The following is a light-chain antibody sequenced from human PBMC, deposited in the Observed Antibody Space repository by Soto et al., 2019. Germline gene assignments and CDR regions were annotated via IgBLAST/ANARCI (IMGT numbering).Light chain of an antibody. CDR1: QSVNRF. CDR2: GAS. Sequence: EIVLTQSPGTLSLSPGERATLSCRASQSVNRFLVWFQQKPGQAPRLLIYGASNRATGIPDRFSGSGSETDFTLIITRLEPEDFAVYYCHHYVGSPWAFGQGTKVENK. J-gene: IGKJ1*01. V-gene: IGKV3-20*01. CDR3: HHYVGSPWA.